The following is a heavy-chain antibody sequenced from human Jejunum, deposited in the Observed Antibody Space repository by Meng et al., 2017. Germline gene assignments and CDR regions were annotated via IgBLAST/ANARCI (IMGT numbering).Heavy chain of an antibody. J-gene: IGHJ4*02. D-gene: IGHD2-15*01. CDR3: ARERQTSGEDY. Sequence: QVQLVQSAAEVKEPGASVKVSCKASGYIFKNYAMQWVRQAPGQRLDWIGWINTDNGDTQYSQTFQGRVTITRDTSASTTYMELSSLRSEDTAVYLCARERQTSGEDYWGQGTLVTVSS. CDR1: GYIFKNYA. CDR2: INTDNGDT. V-gene: IGHV1-3*04.